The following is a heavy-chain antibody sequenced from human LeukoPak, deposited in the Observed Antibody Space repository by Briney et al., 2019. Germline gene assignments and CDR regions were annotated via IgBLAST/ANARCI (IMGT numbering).Heavy chain of an antibody. D-gene: IGHD3-3*02. Sequence: GGSLRLSCAASGFTFSTYSMNWVRQAPGKGLEWVSAISGSGGSTYYADSVKGRFTISRDNSKNTLYLQMNSLRAEDTAVYYCAKELPPIAFGSPSGYWGQGTLVTVSS. V-gene: IGHV3-23*01. CDR3: AKELPPIAFGSPSGY. CDR2: ISGSGGST. CDR1: GFTFSTYS. J-gene: IGHJ4*02.